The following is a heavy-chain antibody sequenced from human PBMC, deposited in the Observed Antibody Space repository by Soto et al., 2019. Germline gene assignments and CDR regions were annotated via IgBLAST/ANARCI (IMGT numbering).Heavy chain of an antibody. CDR3: TTPPIVVVPVSVNFDI. CDR2: IKSKTDGGTT. CDR1: GFTFSNAW. V-gene: IGHV3-15*01. D-gene: IGHD2-2*01. J-gene: IGHJ3*02. Sequence: EVQLVESGGGLVKPGGSLRLSCAASGFTFSNAWMSWVRQAPGKGLEWVGRIKSKTDGGTTDYAAPVKGRFTISRDDSKNTLYLQMNSLKTEDTAVYYCTTPPIVVVPVSVNFDIWGQGTMVTVSS.